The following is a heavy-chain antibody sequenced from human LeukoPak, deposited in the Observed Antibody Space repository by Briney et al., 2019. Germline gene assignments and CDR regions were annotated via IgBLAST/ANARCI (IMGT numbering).Heavy chain of an antibody. CDR3: ARLMAVAGTLSFFDY. V-gene: IGHV4-59*08. CDR1: GGSISGYY. Sequence: SETLSLTCTVSGGSISGYYWSWIRQPPGKGLECIGYISYSGSTYYNTSLKSRLTISVDTSKNQFSLKLNSVTAADTAVYYCARLMAVAGTLSFFDYRGQGILVTVSS. CDR2: ISYSGST. D-gene: IGHD6-19*01. J-gene: IGHJ4*02.